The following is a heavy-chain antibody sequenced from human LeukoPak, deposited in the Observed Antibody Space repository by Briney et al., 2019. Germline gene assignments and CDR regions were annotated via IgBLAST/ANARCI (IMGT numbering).Heavy chain of an antibody. CDR2: ISYDGSNK. D-gene: IGHD1-26*01. V-gene: IGHV3-30-3*01. Sequence: GGSLRLSCAASGFTSSSYAMHWVRQAPGKGLEWVAVISYDGSNKYYADSVKGRFTISRDNSKNTLYLQMNSLRAEDTAVYYCASPLTYSGSPHAFDIWGQGTMVTVSS. J-gene: IGHJ3*02. CDR3: ASPLTYSGSPHAFDI. CDR1: GFTSSSYA.